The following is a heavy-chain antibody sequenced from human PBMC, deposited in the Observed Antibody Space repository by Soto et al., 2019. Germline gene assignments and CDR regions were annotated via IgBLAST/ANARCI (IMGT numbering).Heavy chain of an antibody. Sequence: QVHLVQSGAEVKKPGASVKVSCKASGYTFTSYTLHWVRQAPGQRPEWLGWINAAKGNTKYSEKFQDRVTITRDTSATTVFLELSGLTSEDTALYFCARGMFTTVTTLPNIWGQGTLVTVSS. CDR1: GYTFTSYT. V-gene: IGHV1-3*01. D-gene: IGHD4-17*01. CDR3: ARGMFTTVTTLPNI. J-gene: IGHJ3*02. CDR2: INAAKGNT.